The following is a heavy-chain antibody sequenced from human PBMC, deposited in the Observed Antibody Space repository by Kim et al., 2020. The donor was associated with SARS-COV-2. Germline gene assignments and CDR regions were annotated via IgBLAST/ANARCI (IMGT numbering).Heavy chain of an antibody. CDR2: INSDGSST. J-gene: IGHJ4*02. Sequence: GGSLRLSCAASGFTFRSYWMHWVRQAPGKGLVCVSRINSDGSSTSYADSVKGRFTISRDNAKNTVYLQMNSLRAEDTAVYYCAREGCSSTSCLPGDYWGQGTLVTVSS. CDR3: AREGCSSTSCLPGDY. CDR1: GFTFRSYW. V-gene: IGHV3-74*01. D-gene: IGHD2-2*01.